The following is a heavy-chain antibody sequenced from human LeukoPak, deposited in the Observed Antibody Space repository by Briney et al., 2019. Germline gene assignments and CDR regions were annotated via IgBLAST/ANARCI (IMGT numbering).Heavy chain of an antibody. J-gene: IGHJ6*03. V-gene: IGHV3-11*01. CDR2: IGNRGSPI. CDR3: TRVFMDV. CDR1: GFTFSDYY. D-gene: IGHD2-8*01. Sequence: GGSLRLSCAASGFTFSDYYMTWIRQAPGKGLHWVSYIGNRGSPIYYADSVKGRFTISRDDAKKSLYLEMNSLKTEDTAVYYCTRVFMDVWGKGTTVTISS.